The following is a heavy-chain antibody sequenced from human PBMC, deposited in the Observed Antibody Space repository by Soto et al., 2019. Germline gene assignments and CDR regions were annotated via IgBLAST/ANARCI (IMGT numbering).Heavy chain of an antibody. D-gene: IGHD2-8*02. CDR3: ARDKITGLFDY. CDR2: INHSGST. J-gene: IGHJ4*02. CDR1: GGSISSGGYY. Sequence: SETLSLTCTVSGGSISSGGYYWSWIRQHPGKGLEWIGEINHSGSTNYNPSLKSRVTISVDTSKNQFSLKLSSVTAADTAVYYCARDKITGLFDYWGQGTLVTVSS. V-gene: IGHV4-39*07.